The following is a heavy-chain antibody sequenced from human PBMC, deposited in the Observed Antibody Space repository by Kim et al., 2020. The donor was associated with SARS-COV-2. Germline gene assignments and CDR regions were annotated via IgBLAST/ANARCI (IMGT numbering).Heavy chain of an antibody. CDR2: IIPIFGTL. J-gene: IGHJ4*02. Sequence: SVKVSCKASGGTFGTYTITWVRQAPGQGLEWMGGIIPIFGTLDYAQNFQGRVTLSADESTKTVYMELSSLRAEDTAVYYCAKKEIVGPLDYWGQGTLVTVSS. V-gene: IGHV1-69*13. CDR3: AKKEIVGPLDY. CDR1: GGTFGTYT. D-gene: IGHD2-15*01.